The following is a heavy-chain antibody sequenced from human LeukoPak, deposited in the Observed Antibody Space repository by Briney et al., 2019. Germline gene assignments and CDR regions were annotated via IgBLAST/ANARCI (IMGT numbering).Heavy chain of an antibody. Sequence: ASVKVSCKASGYIFTGYYMHWVRQAHGQGLEWMGWINPNSGGTNYAQKFQGRVTMTRDTSISTAYMELSRLRSDDTAVYYCARGAKYFFDCLDYWGQGTLVTVSS. CDR3: ARGAKYFFDCLDY. CDR2: INPNSGGT. J-gene: IGHJ4*02. V-gene: IGHV1-2*02. D-gene: IGHD2/OR15-2a*01. CDR1: GYIFTGYY.